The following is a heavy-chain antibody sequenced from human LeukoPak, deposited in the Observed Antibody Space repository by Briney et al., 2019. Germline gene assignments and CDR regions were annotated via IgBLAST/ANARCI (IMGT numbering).Heavy chain of an antibody. CDR2: INSDGSST. Sequence: GGSLRLSCAASGFTFSSYWMHWVRQAPGKGLVWVSRINSDGSSTSHADSVKGRFTISRDNAKNTLYLQMNSLRAEDTAVYYCASHTYYYDSSGDYWGQGTLVTVSS. V-gene: IGHV3-74*01. CDR1: GFTFSSYW. D-gene: IGHD3-22*01. CDR3: ASHTYYYDSSGDY. J-gene: IGHJ4*02.